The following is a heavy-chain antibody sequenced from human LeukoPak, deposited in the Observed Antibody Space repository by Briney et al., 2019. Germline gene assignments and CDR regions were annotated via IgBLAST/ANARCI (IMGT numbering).Heavy chain of an antibody. V-gene: IGHV3-7*01. CDR3: ARDKIVGATYFDD. J-gene: IGHJ4*02. Sequence: GGSLRLSCAASGFTISRYWMAWVRQAPGKGLEWVANIKQDGSDKNYVDSVKGRFTISRDNAKNLMYLQMNCLRAEDTAVYYCARDKIVGATYFDDWGQGTLVTVSS. CDR2: IKQDGSDK. CDR1: GFTISRYW. D-gene: IGHD1-26*01.